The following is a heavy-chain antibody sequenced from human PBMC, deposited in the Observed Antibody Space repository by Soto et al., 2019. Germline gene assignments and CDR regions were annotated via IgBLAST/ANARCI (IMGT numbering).Heavy chain of an antibody. V-gene: IGHV1-18*01. CDR2: ISAYNGNT. Sequence: QVQLVQSGAEVKKPGASVKVSCKASGYTFTSYGISWVRQAPGQGLEWMGWISAYNGNTNYAQKRQGRVTMTTDTSTSQAYMELRSLRSDDTAVYYCARQTSNFGFRYCGMDVWGQGTTVTVSS. J-gene: IGHJ6*02. CDR1: GYTFTSYG. D-gene: IGHD4-4*01. CDR3: ARQTSNFGFRYCGMDV.